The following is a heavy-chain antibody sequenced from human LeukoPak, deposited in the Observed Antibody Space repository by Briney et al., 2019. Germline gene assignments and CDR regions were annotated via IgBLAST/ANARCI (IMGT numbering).Heavy chain of an antibody. J-gene: IGHJ6*03. CDR2: VYYSGST. CDR1: GGSISSYY. Sequence: SETLSLTCTVSGGSISSYYWTWIRQPPGKGLEWIGYVYYSGSTNYSPSLKSRVTISVDTSKKQFSLKLSSVTAADTAVYYCTRGSIAYYYMDVWGKGTTVTISS. CDR3: TRGSIAYYYMDV. D-gene: IGHD3-22*01. V-gene: IGHV4-59*01.